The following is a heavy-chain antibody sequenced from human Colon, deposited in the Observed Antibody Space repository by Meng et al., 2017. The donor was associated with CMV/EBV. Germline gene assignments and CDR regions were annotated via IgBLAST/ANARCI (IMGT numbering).Heavy chain of an antibody. Sequence: GSLRLSCTVSGGSISSYYWSWIRQPPGKGLEWIGYIYYSGSTNHNPSLKSRVTISVDTSKNQFSLKLSSVTAADTAVYYCARAHLIQWELFWFDPWGQGTLVTVSS. J-gene: IGHJ5*02. D-gene: IGHD1-26*01. V-gene: IGHV4-59*01. CDR3: ARAHLIQWELFWFDP. CDR2: IYYSGST. CDR1: GGSISSYY.